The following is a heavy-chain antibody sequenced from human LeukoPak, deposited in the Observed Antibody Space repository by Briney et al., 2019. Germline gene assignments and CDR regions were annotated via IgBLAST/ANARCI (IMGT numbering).Heavy chain of an antibody. D-gene: IGHD2-15*01. Sequence: GGSLRLSCAASGFTFSSYSMNWVRQAPGKGLEWVSSISSSSSYIYYADSVKGRFTISRDNAKNSLYPQMNSLRAEDTAVYYCARAGGGGLGYFDYWGQGTLVTVPS. CDR2: ISSSSSYI. CDR1: GFTFSSYS. J-gene: IGHJ4*02. CDR3: ARAGGGGLGYFDY. V-gene: IGHV3-21*01.